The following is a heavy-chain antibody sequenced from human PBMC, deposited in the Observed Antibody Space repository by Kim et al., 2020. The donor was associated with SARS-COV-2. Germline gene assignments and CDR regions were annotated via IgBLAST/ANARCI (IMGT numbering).Heavy chain of an antibody. CDR3: ARRPVGAPHVNC. CDR2: SKSKADSSTT. J-gene: IGHJ4*02. CDR1: GFTLSDHY. Sequence: GGSLRLSCAASGFTLSDHYMDWVRQVPGKGLEWVGRSKSKADSSTTEYAASVKDRFTISRDDSVNSLYLQMHSLKTEDTAVYYCARRPVGAPHVNCWGQG. D-gene: IGHD1-26*01. V-gene: IGHV3-72*01.